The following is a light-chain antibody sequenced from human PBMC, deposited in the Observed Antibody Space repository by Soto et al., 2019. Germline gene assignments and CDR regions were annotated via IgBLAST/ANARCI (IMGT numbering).Light chain of an antibody. CDR2: AAS. Sequence: DIQMTQSPSSLSASVGDSVTITCRASQSISSSLNWYHQKPGKAPRLLIYAASTLQSGVPSGFSGSGSGTDFALTISSLQPENFATYYCQQTFTTPHTFGQGTKLEIK. J-gene: IGKJ2*01. CDR1: QSISSS. CDR3: QQTFTTPHT. V-gene: IGKV1-39*01.